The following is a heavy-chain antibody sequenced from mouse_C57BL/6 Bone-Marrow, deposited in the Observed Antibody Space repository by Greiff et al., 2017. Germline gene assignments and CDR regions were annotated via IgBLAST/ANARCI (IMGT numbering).Heavy chain of an antibody. V-gene: IGHV1-55*01. D-gene: IGHD1-1*01. CDR3: ARRNYDPY. CDR2: IYPGSGST. J-gene: IGHJ3*01. CDR1: GYTFTSYW. Sequence: QVQLQQPGAELVKPGASVTMSCKASGYTFTSYWITWVKQRPGQGLEWIGDIYPGSGSTNYNEKFTSKATLTVDKSSSTAYMQLISLTAEDSAVYYCARRNYDPYWCQETLGTVSA.